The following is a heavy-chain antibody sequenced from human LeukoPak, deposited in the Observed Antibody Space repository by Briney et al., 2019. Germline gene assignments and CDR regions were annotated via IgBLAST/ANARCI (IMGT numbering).Heavy chain of an antibody. Sequence: ASVKVSCKASGYTFTSYAMNWVRQALGQGLEWMGWINTNTGNPTYAQGFTGRFVFSLDTSVSTAYLQISSLKAEDTAVYYCARYHWNDEKVNWFDPWGQGTLVTVSS. J-gene: IGHJ5*02. D-gene: IGHD1-20*01. V-gene: IGHV7-4-1*02. CDR2: INTNTGNP. CDR3: ARYHWNDEKVNWFDP. CDR1: GYTFTSYA.